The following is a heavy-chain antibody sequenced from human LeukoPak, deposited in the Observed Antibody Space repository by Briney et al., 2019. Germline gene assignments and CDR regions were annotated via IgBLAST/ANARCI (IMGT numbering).Heavy chain of an antibody. V-gene: IGHV4-4*02. J-gene: IGHJ4*02. CDR3: ASRLYDSARNFDY. D-gene: IGHD3-22*01. CDR1: GGSISISKW. Sequence: SGTLSLTCAVSGGSISISKWWSWGRLPPGKGLAWIGEIYHSGSTNYNPSLKNRVTISVDKSSNQFSLKLSSVTAADTAVYYCASRLYDSARNFDYWGQGTRV. CDR2: IYHSGST.